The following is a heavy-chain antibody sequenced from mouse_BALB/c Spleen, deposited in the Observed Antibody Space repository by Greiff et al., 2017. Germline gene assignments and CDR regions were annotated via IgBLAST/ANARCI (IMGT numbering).Heavy chain of an antibody. Sequence: QVQLKESGPGLVAPSQSLSITCTVSGFSLTSYGVHWVRQPPGKGLEWLGVIWAGGSTNYNSALMSRLSISKDNSKSQVFLKMNSLQTDDTAMYYCARERYDEGYYAMDYWGQGTSVTVSS. J-gene: IGHJ4*01. D-gene: IGHD2-14*01. V-gene: IGHV2-9*02. CDR2: IWAGGST. CDR3: ARERYDEGYYAMDY. CDR1: GFSLTSYG.